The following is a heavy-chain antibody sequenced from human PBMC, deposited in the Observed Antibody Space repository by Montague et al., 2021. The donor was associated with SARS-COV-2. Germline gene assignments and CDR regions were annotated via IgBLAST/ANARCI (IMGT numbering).Heavy chain of an antibody. CDR3: AGDNYRWCGEPRVYYYYGMDV. V-gene: IGHV4-39*01. Sequence: SETLSLTCTVSGGSISSSSYYWSWLRQPPGKGLEWIGYIYYSGSTYYNPSLKSRVTISVDTSKNQFSLKLSSVTAADTAVYYCAGDNYRWCGEPRVYYYYGMDVWGQGTPVTVSS. D-gene: IGHD3-10*01. CDR2: IYYSGST. CDR1: GGSISSSSYY. J-gene: IGHJ6*02.